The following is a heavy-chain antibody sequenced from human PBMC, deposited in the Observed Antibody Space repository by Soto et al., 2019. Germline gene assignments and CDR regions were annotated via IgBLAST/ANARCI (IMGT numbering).Heavy chain of an antibody. CDR2: IRSKANSYAT. V-gene: IGHV3-73*01. CDR3: TRLGSLGRCTNGVRYVGMDV. D-gene: IGHD2-8*01. Sequence: GGSLRLSCAASEFTFSVSAMHWVRQASGKGLEWVGRIRSKANSYATAYAASVKGRFTISRDDSKNTAYLQMNSLKTEDTAVYYCTRLGSLGRCTNGVRYVGMDVWGQRTTVTVS. CDR1: EFTFSVSA. J-gene: IGHJ6*02.